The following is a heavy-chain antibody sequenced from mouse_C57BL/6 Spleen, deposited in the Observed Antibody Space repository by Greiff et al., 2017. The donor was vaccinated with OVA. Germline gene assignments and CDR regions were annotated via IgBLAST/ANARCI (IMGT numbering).Heavy chain of an antibody. V-gene: IGHV7-1*01. J-gene: IGHJ3*01. CDR2: SRNKANDYTT. Sequence: EVKLVESGGGLVQSGRSLRLSCATSGFTFSDFYMEWVRQAPGKGLEWIAASRNKANDYTTEYSASVKGRFIVSRDTSQSILYLQMNALRAEDTAIYYCARDALGSIRFAYWGQGTLVTVSA. CDR1: GFTFSDFY. CDR3: ARDALGSIRFAY.